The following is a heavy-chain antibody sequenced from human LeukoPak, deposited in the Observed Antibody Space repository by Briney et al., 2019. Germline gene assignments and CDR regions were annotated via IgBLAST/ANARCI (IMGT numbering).Heavy chain of an antibody. Sequence: GGSLRLSCAASGFTFSSHWMHWVRQAPGKGLVWVSHINSDGSSTTYADSVKGRFTVSRDNAKNTLYPQVNSLRAEDTAVYYCARGLEYCSGGSCYWYFDLWGRGTLVTVSS. CDR1: GFTFSSHW. CDR2: INSDGSST. D-gene: IGHD2-15*01. J-gene: IGHJ2*01. CDR3: ARGLEYCSGGSCYWYFDL. V-gene: IGHV3-74*03.